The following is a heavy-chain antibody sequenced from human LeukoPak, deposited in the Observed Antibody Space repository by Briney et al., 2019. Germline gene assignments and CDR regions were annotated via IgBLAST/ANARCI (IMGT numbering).Heavy chain of an antibody. CDR3: ARSPFCGGDCYIGFDY. V-gene: IGHV3-23*01. J-gene: IGHJ4*02. CDR2: ISGSSGST. D-gene: IGHD2-21*02. CDR1: GFTFSSYA. Sequence: GGSLRLSCAASGFTFSSYAMSWVRQAPGKGLEWVSAISGSSGSTYYADSVKGRFTISRDNSKNTLYLQMNSLRAEDTAVYYCARSPFCGGDCYIGFDYWGQGTLATVSS.